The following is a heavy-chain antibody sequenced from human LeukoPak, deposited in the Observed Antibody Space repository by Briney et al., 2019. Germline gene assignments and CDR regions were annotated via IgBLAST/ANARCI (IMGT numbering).Heavy chain of an antibody. Sequence: SGPTLERPAQALTLTCTFSGFSLSTRGVGVGWIRQPPGKALEWLALIYWDDDKRYTPSLKSRLTITKDTSKNQVVLTMTNMDPVDTATYCCAHLTSYGFDYWGQGTLVTVPS. CDR2: IYWDDDK. J-gene: IGHJ4*02. V-gene: IGHV2-5*02. CDR3: AHLTSYGFDY. D-gene: IGHD3-16*01. CDR1: GFSLSTRGVG.